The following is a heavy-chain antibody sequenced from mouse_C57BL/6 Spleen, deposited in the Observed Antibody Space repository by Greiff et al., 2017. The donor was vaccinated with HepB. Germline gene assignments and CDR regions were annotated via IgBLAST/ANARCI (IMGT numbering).Heavy chain of an antibody. CDR1: GFNIKNTY. J-gene: IGHJ3*01. CDR2: IDPANGNT. CDR3: ASEGDYDEGPFAY. D-gene: IGHD2-4*01. V-gene: IGHV14-3*01. Sequence: EVKLVESVAELVRPGASVKLSCTASGFNIKNTYMHWVKQRPEQGLEWIGRIDPANGNTKYAPKFQGKATITADTSSNTAYLQLSSLTSEDTAIYYCASEGDYDEGPFAYWGQGTLVTVSA.